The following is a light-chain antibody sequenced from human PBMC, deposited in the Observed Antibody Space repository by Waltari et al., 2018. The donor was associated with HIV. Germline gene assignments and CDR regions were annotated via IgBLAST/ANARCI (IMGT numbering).Light chain of an antibody. CDR1: QGISNS. Sequence: DIQMTQSPSSLSASVGDRVTIPCRASQGISNSLAWYQQQPGKAPKLLLYATSRLESGVPSRFSGSGSGTDYTLIISSLQPEDFATYYCQQYYSTPWTFGQGTNVEIK. J-gene: IGKJ1*01. CDR3: QQYYSTPWT. V-gene: IGKV1-NL1*01. CDR2: ATS.